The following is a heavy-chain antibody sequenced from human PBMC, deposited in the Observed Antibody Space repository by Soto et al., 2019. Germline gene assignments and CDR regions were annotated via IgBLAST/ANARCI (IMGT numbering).Heavy chain of an antibody. CDR3: ARGGVGYYGMDV. CDR2: INAGNGNT. V-gene: IGHV1-3*01. CDR1: GYTFTSYA. J-gene: IGHJ6*02. Sequence: QVQLVQSGAEVKKPGASVKVSCKASGYTFTSYAIHWVRQAPGQRLEWMGWINAGNGNTKYSQKFQGRVTITRDTSASTAYMELSSLRSEDTAVYYCARGGVGYYGMDVWGQGTTVTVSS. D-gene: IGHD1-26*01.